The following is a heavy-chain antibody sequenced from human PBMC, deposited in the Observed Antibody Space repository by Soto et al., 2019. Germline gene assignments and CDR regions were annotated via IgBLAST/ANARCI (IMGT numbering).Heavy chain of an antibody. CDR1: GFSFSVYT. CDR3: ARQHSYGFFDY. D-gene: IGHD5-18*01. Sequence: PGGSLRLSCAASGFSFSVYTMNWVRQAPGKGLEWVSSISSSSSYIYYADSVKGRFTISRDNSKNTLSLQMNSLRAEDTAVYYCARQHSYGFFDYWGQGTLVTVSS. V-gene: IGHV3-21*01. CDR2: ISSSSSYI. J-gene: IGHJ4*02.